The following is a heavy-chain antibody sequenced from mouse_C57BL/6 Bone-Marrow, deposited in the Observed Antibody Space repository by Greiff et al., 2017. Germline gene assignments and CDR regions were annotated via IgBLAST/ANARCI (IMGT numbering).Heavy chain of an antibody. CDR3: ARHGSSYWYFDV. D-gene: IGHD1-1*01. CDR2: INPSNGGT. V-gene: IGHV1-53*01. J-gene: IGHJ1*03. CDR1: GYTFTSYW. Sequence: VQLQQPGTELVKPGASVKLSCKASGYTFTSYWMHWVKQRPGQGLEWIGNINPSNGGTDYNEKFKSKATLTVDKSSSTAYMQLSSLTSEDSAVYYCARHGSSYWYFDVWGTGTTVTVSS.